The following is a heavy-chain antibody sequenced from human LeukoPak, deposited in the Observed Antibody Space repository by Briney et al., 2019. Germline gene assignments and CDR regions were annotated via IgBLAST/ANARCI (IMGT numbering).Heavy chain of an antibody. Sequence: ASVKVSCKASGGTFSSYAISWVRQAPGQGLEWMGGIIPIFGTANYAQKFQGRVTITTDESTSTAYMELSSLRSEDTAVYYCARSLVGPTTVDYWGQGTLVTVSS. CDR2: IIPIFGTA. J-gene: IGHJ4*02. CDR3: ARSLVGPTTVDY. D-gene: IGHD1-26*01. V-gene: IGHV1-69*05. CDR1: GGTFSSYA.